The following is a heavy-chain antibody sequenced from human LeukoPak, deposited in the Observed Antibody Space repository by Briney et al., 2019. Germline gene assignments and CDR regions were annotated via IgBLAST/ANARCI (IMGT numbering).Heavy chain of an antibody. V-gene: IGHV1-8*01. CDR1: GYTFTSYD. D-gene: IGHD2-2*01. CDR3: AREYQLLGTVYNYFDP. Sequence: ASVKVSCKASGYTFTSYDINWVRQATGQGLEWIGWMSPNSGNTGYAQKFQGRVTMTRNTSISTAYMELTSLRSEDTAVYYCAREYQLLGTVYNYFDPWGQGTLVTVSS. CDR2: MSPNSGNT. J-gene: IGHJ5*02.